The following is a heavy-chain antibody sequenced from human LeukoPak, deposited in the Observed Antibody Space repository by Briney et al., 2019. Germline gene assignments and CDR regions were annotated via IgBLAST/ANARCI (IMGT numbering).Heavy chain of an antibody. V-gene: IGHV3-73*01. CDR1: GFTFSGSA. J-gene: IGHJ4*02. Sequence: PGGSLRLSCAASGFTFSGSAMHWVRQASGKGLEWVGRIRSKANSYATAYAASVKGRFTISRDDSKNTAYLQMNSLKIEDTAVYYCRAYYYDSSGYTPFDYWGQGTLVTVSS. D-gene: IGHD3-22*01. CDR2: IRSKANSYAT. CDR3: RAYYYDSSGYTPFDY.